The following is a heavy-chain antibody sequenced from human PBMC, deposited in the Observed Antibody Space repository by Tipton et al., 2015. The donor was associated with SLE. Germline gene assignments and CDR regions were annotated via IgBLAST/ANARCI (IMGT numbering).Heavy chain of an antibody. J-gene: IGHJ5*02. V-gene: IGHV3-48*01. CDR3: AREASSGYYFRP. Sequence: SLRLSCAASGFTFSSYSMNWVRQAPGKGLEWVSYISTSSSTIYYADSVKGRLTISRDNAKNSLYLQMNSLRAEDTAVYYCAREASSGYYFRPWGQGTLVTVSS. D-gene: IGHD3-22*01. CDR1: GFTFSSYS. CDR2: ISTSSSTI.